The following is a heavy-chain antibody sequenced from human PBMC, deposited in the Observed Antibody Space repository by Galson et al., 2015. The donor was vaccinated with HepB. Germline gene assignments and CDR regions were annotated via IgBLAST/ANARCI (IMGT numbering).Heavy chain of an antibody. D-gene: IGHD3-10*01. CDR2: IRYDGSNK. V-gene: IGHV3-30*02. CDR1: GFTFSSYG. CDR3: AKTDGSGSYPFDY. J-gene: IGHJ4*02. Sequence: SLRLSCAASGFTFSSYGMHWVRQAPGKGLEWVAFIRYDGSNKYYADSVEGRFTISRDNSKNTLYLQMNSLRAEDTAVYYCAKTDGSGSYPFDYWGQGTPVTVSS.